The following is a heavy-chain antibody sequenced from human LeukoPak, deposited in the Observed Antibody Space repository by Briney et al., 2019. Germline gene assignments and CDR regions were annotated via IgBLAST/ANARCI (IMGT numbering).Heavy chain of an antibody. CDR1: GYTFTNFG. V-gene: IGHV1-18*01. J-gene: IGHJ4*02. Sequence: ASVKVSCKTSGYTFTNFGISWVRQAPGQEPEWMGWISGHNGNTKYAKNFQDRLKMTTDTSTTTAYMELRSLTPDDTGVYYCARAGVNIGGIIVNSLDSWGQGTLVTVSS. D-gene: IGHD3-16*02. CDR2: ISGHNGNT. CDR3: ARAGVNIGGIIVNSLDS.